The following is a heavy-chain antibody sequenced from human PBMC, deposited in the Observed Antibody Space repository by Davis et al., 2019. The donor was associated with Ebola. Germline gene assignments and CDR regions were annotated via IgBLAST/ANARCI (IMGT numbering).Heavy chain of an antibody. D-gene: IGHD3-3*01. Sequence: KVSCKGSGYSFTSYWIGWVRQMPGKGLEWMGIIYPGDSDTRYSPSFQGQVAISADKSISTAYLQWSSLKASDTAMYYCARLRFFPYWYFDFWGRGTLVTVSS. CDR3: ARLRFFPYWYFDF. V-gene: IGHV5-51*01. CDR1: GYSFTSYW. J-gene: IGHJ2*01. CDR2: IYPGDSDT.